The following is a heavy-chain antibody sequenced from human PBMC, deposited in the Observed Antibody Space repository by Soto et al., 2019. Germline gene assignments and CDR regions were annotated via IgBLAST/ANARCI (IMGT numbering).Heavy chain of an antibody. CDR1: GFTFSYYG. CDR2: ISHDGSNK. Sequence: QVQLVESGGGVVQPGRSLRLSCAASGFTFSYYGMHWVRQAPGKGLEGVAVISHDGSNKYYADSVKGRFTISRDTSRNTLSLQMNSLRPEDTAVYYCAKDGWNFGSGSELDYWGQGTLVTVSS. CDR3: AKDGWNFGSGSELDY. D-gene: IGHD3-10*01. J-gene: IGHJ4*02. V-gene: IGHV3-30*18.